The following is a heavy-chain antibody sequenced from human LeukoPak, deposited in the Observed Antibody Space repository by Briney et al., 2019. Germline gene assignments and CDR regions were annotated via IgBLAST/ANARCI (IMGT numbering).Heavy chain of an antibody. CDR2: VFHGGST. J-gene: IGHJ4*02. CDR1: GVAISSGNW. Sequence: SETLSLTCTVSGVAISSGNWWSWVRQLPGKGLEWIGDVFHGGSTNSNPSLRSRVTMSEDKSKNQFSLKLSSVTAADTAVYYCARTNPVARNSLDYWGPGTLVTVSS. V-gene: IGHV4-4*02. CDR3: ARTNPVARNSLDY. D-gene: IGHD1-14*01.